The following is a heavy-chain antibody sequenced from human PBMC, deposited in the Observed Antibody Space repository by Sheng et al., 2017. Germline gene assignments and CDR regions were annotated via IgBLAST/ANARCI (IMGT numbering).Heavy chain of an antibody. CDR1: GGSISSSSYY. Sequence: QLQLQESGPGLVKPSETLSLTCTVSGGSISSSSYYWGWIRQPPGKGLEWIGSIYYSGSTYYNPSLKSRVTISVDTSKNQFSLKLSSVTAADTAVYYCARDSMELDTGYYYYGMDVWGQGTTVTVSS. V-gene: IGHV4-39*07. CDR2: IYYSGST. CDR3: ARDSMELDTGYYYYGMDV. D-gene: IGHD1-1*01. J-gene: IGHJ6*02.